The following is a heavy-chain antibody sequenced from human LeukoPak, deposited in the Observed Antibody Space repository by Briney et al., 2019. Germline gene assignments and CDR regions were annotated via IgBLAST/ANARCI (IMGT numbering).Heavy chain of an antibody. CDR2: INPNSGGT. CDR1: GYTFTGYY. V-gene: IGHV1-2*02. D-gene: IGHD6-25*01. CDR3: ARTRIAAALHNWFDP. Sequence: ASVKVSCQASGYTFTGYYMQWVRQAPGPRLEWIGWINPNSGGTNYAQKFQGRVTITKDTSISTAYMERSTLRSDDTAVYYWARTRIAAALHNWFDPCGQGTLVTVSS. J-gene: IGHJ5*02.